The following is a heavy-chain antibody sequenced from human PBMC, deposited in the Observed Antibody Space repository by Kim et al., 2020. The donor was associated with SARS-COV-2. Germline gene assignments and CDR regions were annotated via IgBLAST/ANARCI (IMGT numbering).Heavy chain of an antibody. CDR3: ARDPSGFYTNGYDY. Sequence: SETLSLTCTVSGGPITAYYWTWIRQPPGKGLEWIGYIYSSGTTNYNPSLKSRVTISLETSKNQFSLKLYSVTAADTAVYYCARDPSGFYTNGYDYWGQGILVTVSS. V-gene: IGHV4-59*01. CDR2: IYSSGTT. D-gene: IGHD2-8*01. J-gene: IGHJ4*02. CDR1: GGPITAYY.